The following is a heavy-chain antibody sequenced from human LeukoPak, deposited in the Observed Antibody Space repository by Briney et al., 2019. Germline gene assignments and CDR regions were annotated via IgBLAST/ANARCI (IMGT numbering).Heavy chain of an antibody. Sequence: PGGSLRLSCAASGFTFSSYAMSWVRQAPGKGLEWVSAISGSGGSTYYADSVKGRFAISRDNSKNTLYLQMNSLRAEDTAVYYCAKDKESSGWSTYFDYWGQGTLVTVSS. CDR1: GFTFSSYA. D-gene: IGHD6-19*01. J-gene: IGHJ4*02. CDR3: AKDKESSGWSTYFDY. V-gene: IGHV3-23*01. CDR2: ISGSGGST.